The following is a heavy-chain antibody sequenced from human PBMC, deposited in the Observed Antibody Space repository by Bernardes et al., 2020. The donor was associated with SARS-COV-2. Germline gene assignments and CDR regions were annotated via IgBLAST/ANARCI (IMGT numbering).Heavy chain of an antibody. V-gene: IGHV4-34*01. CDR2: INHSGST. D-gene: IGHD4-17*01. CDR1: GGSFSGYY. J-gene: IGHJ6*02. CDR3: ARRHDYGDYRPLYYYYGMDV. Sequence: SETLSLTCAVYGGSFSGYYWSWIRQPPGKGLEWIGEINHSGSTNYNPSLKSRVTISVDTSKNQFSLKLSSVTAADTAVYYCARRHDYGDYRPLYYYYGMDVWGQGTTVTVSS.